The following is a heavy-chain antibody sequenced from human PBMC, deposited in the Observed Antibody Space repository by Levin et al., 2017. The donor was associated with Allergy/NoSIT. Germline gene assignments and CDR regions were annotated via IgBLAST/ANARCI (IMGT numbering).Heavy chain of an antibody. CDR2: IVVGNGNT. CDR3: AADPTGTYNWFDP. V-gene: IGHV1-58*02. D-gene: IGHD3-10*01. J-gene: IGHJ5*02. Sequence: SVKVSCKASGFTFTSSGIQWVRQARGQRLEYIGWIVVGNGNTDYAQKFQERVTITRDMSTSTAYMELSSLRSEDTAVYYCAADPTGTYNWFDPWGQGTLVTVSS. CDR1: GFTFTSSG.